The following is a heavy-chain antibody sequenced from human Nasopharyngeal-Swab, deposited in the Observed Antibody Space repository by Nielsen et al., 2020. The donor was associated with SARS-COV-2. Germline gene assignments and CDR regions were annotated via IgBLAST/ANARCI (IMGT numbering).Heavy chain of an antibody. J-gene: IGHJ4*02. CDR1: GGSISSYY. V-gene: IGHV4-59*08. Sequence: SETLSLTCTVSGGSISSYYWSWIRQPPGKGLEWIGYIYYSGSTNYNPSLKSRVTISVDTSKNQFSLKLSSVTAADTAEYYCARLEYYFDYWGQGTLVTVSS. CDR3: ARLEYYFDY. CDR2: IYYSGST.